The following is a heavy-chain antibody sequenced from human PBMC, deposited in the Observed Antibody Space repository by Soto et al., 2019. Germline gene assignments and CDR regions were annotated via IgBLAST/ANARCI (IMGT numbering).Heavy chain of an antibody. Sequence: QVQLVQSGGEVKKPGASVKVSCKPFGYTFTNYGITWVRQAPGQGLEWIGWISGYNSNTDYAQKFQGRVTMTKDTRTGTAYMELRSLRVDDTAIYFCARERHWEPLPYWGQGTPVVVSS. D-gene: IGHD1-26*01. CDR3: ARERHWEPLPY. CDR2: ISGYNSNT. CDR1: GYTFTNYG. V-gene: IGHV1-18*01. J-gene: IGHJ4*02.